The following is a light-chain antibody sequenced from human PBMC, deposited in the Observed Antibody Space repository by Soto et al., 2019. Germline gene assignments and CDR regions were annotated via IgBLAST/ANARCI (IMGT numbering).Light chain of an antibody. CDR3: QRYDISPFP. Sequence: EIVLTQSPGTLSLSPGERATLSCRASQSVSSTYLAWYQQKPGQAPRLLIYDASSRATGIPDRFSGSGSGTHFTLTISRLEPEDFAVYYCQRYDISPFPFGQGTKLEIK. CDR1: QSVSSTY. J-gene: IGKJ2*01. CDR2: DAS. V-gene: IGKV3-20*01.